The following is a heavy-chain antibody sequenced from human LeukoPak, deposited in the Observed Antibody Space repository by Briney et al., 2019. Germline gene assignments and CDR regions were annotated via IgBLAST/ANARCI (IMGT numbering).Heavy chain of an antibody. CDR1: GFTFGDYG. CDR2: IRDKSYSGAT. CDR3: TTDRGYSGYALYDL. Sequence: PGRSLRLSCTGSGFTFGDYGMSWVRQAPGKGLEWVGFIRDKSYSGATEYAASVKGRFTISRDDSKRLAYLQMNSLKIEDTAVYFCTTDRGYSGYALYDLWGQGTLVTVSS. V-gene: IGHV3-49*04. D-gene: IGHD5-12*01. J-gene: IGHJ4*02.